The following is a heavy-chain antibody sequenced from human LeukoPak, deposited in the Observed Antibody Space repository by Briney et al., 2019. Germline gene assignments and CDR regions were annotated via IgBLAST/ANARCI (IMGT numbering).Heavy chain of an antibody. CDR3: ARGGYCGGDCYSYIDY. J-gene: IGHJ4*02. V-gene: IGHV4-34*01. CDR2: INHCGST. Sequence: SETLSLTCAVYGGSFSGYYWSWIRHPPGKGLEWIGEINHCGSTNYNPSLNSRVTISVDTSKNQYSLKLSSVSAADTAVYYCARGGYCGGDCYSYIDYWGQGTLVTVSS. CDR1: GGSFSGYY. D-gene: IGHD2-21*01.